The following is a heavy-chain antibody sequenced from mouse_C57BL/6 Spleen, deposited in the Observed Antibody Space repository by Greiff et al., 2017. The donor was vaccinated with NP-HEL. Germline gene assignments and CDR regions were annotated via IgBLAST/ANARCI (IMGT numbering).Heavy chain of an antibody. CDR2: IHPNCGST. V-gene: IGHV1-64*01. CDR1: GYTFTSYW. Sequence: QVQLKQPGAELVKPGASVKLSCKASGYTFTSYWMHWVKQRPGQGLEWIGMIHPNCGSTNYNEKFKSKATLTVDKSSSTAYMQLSSLTSEDSAVYYCARGVTTVVGAMDYWGQGTSVTVSS. J-gene: IGHJ4*01. CDR3: ARGVTTVVGAMDY. D-gene: IGHD1-1*01.